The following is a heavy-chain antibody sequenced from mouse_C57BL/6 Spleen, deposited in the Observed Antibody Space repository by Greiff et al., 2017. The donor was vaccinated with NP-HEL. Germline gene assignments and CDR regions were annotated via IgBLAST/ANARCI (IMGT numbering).Heavy chain of an antibody. CDR2: ISNLAYSI. V-gene: IGHV5-15*04. Sequence: EVMLVESGGGLVQPGGSLKLSCAASGFTFSDYGMAWVRQAPRKGPEWVAFISNLAYSIYYADTVTGRFTISRENAKNTLYLEMSSLRSEDTAMYYCARRDSSGYDAMDYWGQGTSVTVSS. CDR3: ARRDSSGYDAMDY. J-gene: IGHJ4*01. CDR1: GFTFSDYG. D-gene: IGHD3-2*02.